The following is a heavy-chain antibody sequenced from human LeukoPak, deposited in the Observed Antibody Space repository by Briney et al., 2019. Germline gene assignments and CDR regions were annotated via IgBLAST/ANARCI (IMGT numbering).Heavy chain of an antibody. Sequence: ASVKVSCKAAGYTLTGYYMHWVRQAPGQGLEWMGWINPNSGGTSYAQKFQGRVTMTRDTSISTAYMELSRLRSDDTAVYYCARGRSSSRSCYLFDYWGQGTLVTVSS. CDR1: GYTLTGYY. J-gene: IGHJ4*02. V-gene: IGHV1-2*02. CDR3: ARGRSSSRSCYLFDY. D-gene: IGHD2-2*01. CDR2: INPNSGGT.